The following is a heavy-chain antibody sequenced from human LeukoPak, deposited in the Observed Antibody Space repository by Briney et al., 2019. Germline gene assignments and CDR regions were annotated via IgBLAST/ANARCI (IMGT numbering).Heavy chain of an antibody. CDR2: TNRRGDIT. J-gene: IGHJ4*02. V-gene: IGHV3-20*01. CDR1: GYTFGEYG. D-gene: IGHD1-7*01. CDR3: ARKGLGGELGGFDS. Sequence: GGSLRLSCADSGYTFGEYGMSWVRQVPGKGVVWVSGTNRRGDITGYADFVKGRFTISRDNAKNSLYLQMNSLRVEDTALYHCARKGLGGELGGFDSWGQGTLVTVSS.